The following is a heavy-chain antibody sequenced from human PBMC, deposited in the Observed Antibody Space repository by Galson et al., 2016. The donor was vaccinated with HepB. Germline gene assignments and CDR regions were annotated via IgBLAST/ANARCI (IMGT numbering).Heavy chain of an antibody. CDR3: ASEEGITLGHFDY. V-gene: IGHV1-3*01. D-gene: IGHD3-10*01. Sequence: SVKVSCKASGYTFTSYAMHWVRQAPGQRLEWMGWITAGNGNRRYSQKFQGRVTITRDTSESTAYMELSSLRSEDTAVYYCASEEGITLGHFDYCGQGTLVTVSS. CDR1: GYTFTSYA. J-gene: IGHJ4*02. CDR2: ITAGNGNR.